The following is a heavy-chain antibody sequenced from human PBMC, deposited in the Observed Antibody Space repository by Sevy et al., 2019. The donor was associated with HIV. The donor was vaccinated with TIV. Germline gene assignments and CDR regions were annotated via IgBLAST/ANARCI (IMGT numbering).Heavy chain of an antibody. CDR2: ISGSGGST. V-gene: IGHV3-23*01. D-gene: IGHD1-7*01. J-gene: IGHJ6*02. Sequence: GGSLRLSCAASGFTFSNYWMTWVRQAPGKGLEWVSAISGSGGSTYYADSVKGRFTISRDNSKNTLYLQMNSLRAEDTAVYYCANLELLYYYYGMDVWGQGTTVTVSS. CDR3: ANLELLYYYYGMDV. CDR1: GFTFSNYW.